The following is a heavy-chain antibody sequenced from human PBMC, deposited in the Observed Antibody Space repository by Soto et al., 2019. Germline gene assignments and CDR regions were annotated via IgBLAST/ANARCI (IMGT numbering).Heavy chain of an antibody. CDR3: ARDPDPIDSSGWFVYYYYYAMDV. V-gene: IGHV1-18*01. CDR1: GYTFTSYG. D-gene: IGHD6-19*01. CDR2: ISAYNGNT. Sequence: QVQLVQSGAEVKKPGASVKVSCKASGYTFTSYGISWVRQAPGQGLEWMGWISAYNGNTNYAQKIQGRVTMTTDTPTRTAYMELSSLRSDDTAVYYCARDPDPIDSSGWFVYYYYYAMDVRGQGTTVTVSS. J-gene: IGHJ6*02.